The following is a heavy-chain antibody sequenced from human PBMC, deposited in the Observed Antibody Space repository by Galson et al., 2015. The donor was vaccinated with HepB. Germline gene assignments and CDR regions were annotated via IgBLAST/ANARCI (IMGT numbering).Heavy chain of an antibody. D-gene: IGHD3-22*01. CDR3: SPYSYDDDANRLFDF. CDR2: IKSKDDGETT. CDR1: GSTFRDAW. J-gene: IGHJ4*02. Sequence: LRLSCAASGSTFRDAWVNWVRQAPGRGLEWVGRIKSKDDGETTDYAAFVKGRFTVSRDDAKLSVYLQMNGLKTEDTAVYYCSPYSYDDDANRLFDFWGRGTPVTVTS. V-gene: IGHV3-15*01.